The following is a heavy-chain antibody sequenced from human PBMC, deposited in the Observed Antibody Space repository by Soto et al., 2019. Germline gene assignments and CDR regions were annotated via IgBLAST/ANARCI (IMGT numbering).Heavy chain of an antibody. V-gene: IGHV4-39*01. J-gene: IGHJ4*02. Sequence: SETLSLTCTVSGGSISSSSYYWGWIRQPPGKGLEWIGSIYYSGSTYYNPSLKSRVTISVDTSKNQFSLKLSSVTAADTAVYYCARHPTKLWFDYWGQGTLVTVSS. CDR1: GGSISSSSYY. CDR2: IYYSGST. CDR3: ARHPTKLWFDY. D-gene: IGHD3-16*01.